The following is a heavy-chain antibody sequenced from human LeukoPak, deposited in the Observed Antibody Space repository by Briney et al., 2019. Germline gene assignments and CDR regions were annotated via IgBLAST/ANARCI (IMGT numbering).Heavy chain of an antibody. Sequence: PGGSLRLSCAASGFTFSSYWMHWVRHAPGKGLVWVSRIKSDGSSTRYAASVKGRFTISRDNAKNSLYLQMNSLRAEDTAVFYCARDRDYYDSSGGMNAFDIWGQGTMVTVSS. CDR3: ARDRDYYDSSGGMNAFDI. CDR2: IKSDGSST. CDR1: GFTFSSYW. V-gene: IGHV3-74*01. J-gene: IGHJ3*02. D-gene: IGHD3-22*01.